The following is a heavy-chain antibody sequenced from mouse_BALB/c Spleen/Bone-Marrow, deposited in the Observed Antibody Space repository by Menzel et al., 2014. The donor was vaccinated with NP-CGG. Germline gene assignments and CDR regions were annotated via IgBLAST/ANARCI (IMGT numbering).Heavy chain of an antibody. J-gene: IGHJ3*01. V-gene: IGHV1-61*01. CDR2: IHPSDSET. CDR3: AREKVYYGISWFAY. D-gene: IGHD2-1*01. Sequence: VQLQQSGTEVVRPGASVKLSCKASGYSFTTYWMNWVKQRPGQGLESIGMIHPSDSETRLNQKFKDKATLTVDKSSSTAYMQLNSPTSEDSAVYYCAREKVYYGISWFAYWGQGTLVTVSA. CDR1: GYSFTTYW.